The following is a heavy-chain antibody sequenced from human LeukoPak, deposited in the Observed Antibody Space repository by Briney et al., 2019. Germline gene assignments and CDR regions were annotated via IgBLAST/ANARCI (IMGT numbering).Heavy chain of an antibody. CDR1: GGSFSGYY. CDR3: ARAVTQRDFDC. Sequence: SETLSLTCAVYGGSFSGYYWSWIRQPPGKGLEWIGEINHSESTNYNPSLKSRVTISVDTSKNQFSLKLSSVTAADTAVYYCARAVTQRDFDCWGQGTLVTVSS. J-gene: IGHJ4*02. V-gene: IGHV4-34*01. D-gene: IGHD4-17*01. CDR2: INHSEST.